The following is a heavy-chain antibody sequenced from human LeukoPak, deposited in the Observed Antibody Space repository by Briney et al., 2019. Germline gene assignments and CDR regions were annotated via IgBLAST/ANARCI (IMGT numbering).Heavy chain of an antibody. V-gene: IGHV1-18*04. Sequence: ASVKVSCKASGYTFTSYGISWVRQAPGQGLEWMGWISAYNGNTNYAQKLQGRVTTTTDTSTSTAYMELRSLRSDDTAVYYCARDAHGDYDLGAYWWGQGTLVTVSS. J-gene: IGHJ4*02. D-gene: IGHD4-17*01. CDR1: GYTFTSYG. CDR3: ARDAHGDYDLGAYW. CDR2: ISAYNGNT.